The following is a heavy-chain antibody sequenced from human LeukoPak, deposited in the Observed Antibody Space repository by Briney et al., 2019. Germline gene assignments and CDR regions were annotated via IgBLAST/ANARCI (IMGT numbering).Heavy chain of an antibody. J-gene: IGHJ4*02. CDR1: GASISGDY. CDR3: ARKDGTL. CDR2: IHYSGGP. D-gene: IGHD1-1*01. V-gene: IGHV4-59*01. Sequence: SETLSLTCTVSGASISGDYWTWVRHPPGKGLEWIGSIHYSGGPNYHPSLTSRVTISRDTSMNQVSLTLPSVTAADTAVYYCARKDGTLWGQGSLVTVSS.